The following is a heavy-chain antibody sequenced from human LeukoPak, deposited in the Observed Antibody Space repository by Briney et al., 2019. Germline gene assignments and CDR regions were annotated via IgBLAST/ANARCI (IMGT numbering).Heavy chain of an antibody. J-gene: IGHJ4*02. D-gene: IGHD2-21*02. Sequence: SVKVSCKASGGTFSSYAISWVRQAPGQGLEWMGGIIPIFGTANYAQKFQGRVTITADKSTSTAYMELSSLKTEDTAVYYCTTDGGPDCGGDCPDFDYWGQGTLVTVSS. V-gene: IGHV1-69*06. CDR1: GGTFSSYA. CDR2: IIPIFGTA. CDR3: TTDGGPDCGGDCPDFDY.